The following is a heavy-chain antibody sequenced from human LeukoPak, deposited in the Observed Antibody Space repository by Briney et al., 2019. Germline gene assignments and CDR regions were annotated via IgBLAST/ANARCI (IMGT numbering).Heavy chain of an antibody. CDR2: IYYSGNT. CDR1: GGSISNYY. J-gene: IGHJ4*02. D-gene: IGHD6-19*01. Sequence: SETLSLTCTVSGGSISNYYWSWVRQPPGKGLEWIGYIYYSGNTNYNPSLKSRVTISLNTSKNQFSLKLTSVTAADTAVYYCTRDYTSRWCYFDYWGQGTLVTVSS. V-gene: IGHV4-59*01. CDR3: TRDYTSRWCYFDY.